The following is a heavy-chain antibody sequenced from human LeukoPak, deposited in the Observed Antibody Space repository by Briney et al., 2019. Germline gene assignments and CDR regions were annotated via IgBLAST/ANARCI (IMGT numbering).Heavy chain of an antibody. J-gene: IGHJ4*02. Sequence: GGSLRLSCAASGFTFSSYSMNWVRQAPGKGLEWVAVISYDGSNKYYADSVKGRFTISRDNSKNTLYLQMNSLRAEDTAVYYCGRVLSDSRGWYHFDYWGQGTLVTASS. D-gene: IGHD6-19*01. CDR1: GFTFSSYS. CDR3: GRVLSDSRGWYHFDY. CDR2: ISYDGSNK. V-gene: IGHV3-30*03.